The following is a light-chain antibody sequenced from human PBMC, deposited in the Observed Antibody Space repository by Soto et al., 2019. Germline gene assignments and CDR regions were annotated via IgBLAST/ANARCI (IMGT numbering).Light chain of an antibody. CDR2: EVT. V-gene: IGLV2-14*01. CDR3: LSFTTTTTYAI. Sequence: QSALTQPASVSGSPGQSITISCTGTSSDVGAHDYVSWYQHHPGKAPRLIIYEVTNRPSGVSHRFSGSKSASTASLTISGLQTDDEGDYYGLSFTTTTTYAIVGGGTKVTVL. CDR1: SSDVGAHDY. J-gene: IGLJ2*01.